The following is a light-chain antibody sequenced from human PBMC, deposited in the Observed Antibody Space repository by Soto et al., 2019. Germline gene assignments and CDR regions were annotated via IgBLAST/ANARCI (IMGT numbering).Light chain of an antibody. CDR2: DVS. Sequence: QSALTQPRSVSGSPGQSVIISCTGTSSDVGGYKYVSWYQQHPGKAPKLVIYDVSERPPGVPDHFSGSKSGNTASLTISGLQAGNESVYHGCPYAGSSVWVFGGGTKLTVL. V-gene: IGLV2-11*01. J-gene: IGLJ3*02. CDR1: SSDVGGYKY. CDR3: CPYAGSSVWV.